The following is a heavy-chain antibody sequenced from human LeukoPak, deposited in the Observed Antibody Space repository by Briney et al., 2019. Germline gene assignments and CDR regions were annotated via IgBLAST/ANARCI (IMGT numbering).Heavy chain of an antibody. V-gene: IGHV4-4*07. CDR3: ARGIYYDSSRNWFDP. CDR1: GGSISSYY. Sequence: SQTLSLTCTVSGGSISSYYWSWIRQPAGKGLGWIGRIYTSGSTNYNPSLKSRVTMSVDTSKNQFSLKLSSVTAADTAVYYCARGIYYDSSRNWFDPWGQGTLVTVSS. J-gene: IGHJ5*02. CDR2: IYTSGST. D-gene: IGHD3-22*01.